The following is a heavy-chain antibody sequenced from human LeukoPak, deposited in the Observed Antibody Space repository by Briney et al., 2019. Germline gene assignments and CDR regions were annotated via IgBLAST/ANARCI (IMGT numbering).Heavy chain of an antibody. CDR1: GFTFTSSA. D-gene: IGHD3-3*01. V-gene: IGHV1-58*01. J-gene: IGHJ4*02. CDR3: AKAVRTHTIFGVALYY. Sequence: ASVKVSCKASGFTFTSSAVQWVRQARGQRLEWIGWIVVGSGNTNYAQKFQERVTITRDMSTSTAYMELSSLRAEDTAVYYCAKAVRTHTIFGVALYYWGQGTLVTVSS. CDR2: IVVGSGNT.